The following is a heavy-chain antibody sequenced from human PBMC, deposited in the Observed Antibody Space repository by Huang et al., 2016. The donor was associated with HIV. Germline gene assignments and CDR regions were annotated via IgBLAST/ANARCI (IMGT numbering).Heavy chain of an antibody. Sequence: QVQLVQSGAEVKKPGASVKVSCKVSGYTLTELSIPWVRQAPGKGLEWMGGFAPEHGETIYVQNVQGRVTMTEDTSTDTAYMELHSLRPEDTAVYYCAAGYDTYYDIWGQGTMVIASS. J-gene: IGHJ3*02. V-gene: IGHV1-24*01. D-gene: IGHD2-21*01. CDR2: FAPEHGET. CDR1: GYTLTELS. CDR3: AAGYDTYYDI.